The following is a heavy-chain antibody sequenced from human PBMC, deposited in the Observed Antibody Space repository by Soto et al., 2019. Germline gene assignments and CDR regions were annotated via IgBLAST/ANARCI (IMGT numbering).Heavy chain of an antibody. V-gene: IGHV3-30-3*01. CDR1: GFTFSSYA. CDR2: ISYDGSKK. J-gene: IGHJ6*02. Sequence: QVQLVESGGGVVQPGRSLRLSCAASGFTFSSYAMHWVRQAPGKGLEWVAVISYDGSKKYYADSVKGRFTISPDNSKNTLYLQMNSLRSEDTAVYYCARESSLVGYYYGMDVWGQGTPVTVSS. D-gene: IGHD6-6*01. CDR3: ARESSLVGYYYGMDV.